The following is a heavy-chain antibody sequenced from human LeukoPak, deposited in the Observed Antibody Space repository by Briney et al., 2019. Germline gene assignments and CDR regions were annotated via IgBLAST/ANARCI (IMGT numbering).Heavy chain of an antibody. CDR2: IKQDGSEK. CDR1: GFTFSSYW. J-gene: IGHJ3*02. D-gene: IGHD6-19*01. V-gene: IGHV3-7*03. CDR3: AREGSGWYGDAFDI. Sequence: GGSLRLSCAASGFTFSSYWMSWVRHAPGKGLEWVANIKQDGSEKYYVDSVKGRFTNSRDNAKNSLYLQMNSLRAEDTAVYYCAREGSGWYGDAFDIWGQGTMVTVSS.